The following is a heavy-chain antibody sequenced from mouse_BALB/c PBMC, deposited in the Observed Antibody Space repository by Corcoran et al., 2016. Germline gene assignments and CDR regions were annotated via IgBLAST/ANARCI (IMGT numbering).Heavy chain of an antibody. CDR3: TMSPAY. Sequence: QLLKFGAVLVRLVASVKLSCKALGFTFTDYEMPWVKQTPPHVLEWIGAIHPGSGGTAYNQKFKGKATLTANKSSSTAYMELSSLTSEDSAVYYCTMSPAYWGQGTLVTVSA. CDR1: GFTFTDYE. CDR2: IHPGSGGT. J-gene: IGHJ3*01. V-gene: IGHV1-15*01.